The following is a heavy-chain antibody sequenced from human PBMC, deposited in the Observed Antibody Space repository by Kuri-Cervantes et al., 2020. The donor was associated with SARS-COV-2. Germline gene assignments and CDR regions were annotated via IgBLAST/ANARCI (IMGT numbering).Heavy chain of an antibody. CDR3: ARDIPIDDFWSGYYVDY. V-gene: IGHV3-21*01. CDR2: ISSSSSYI. J-gene: IGHJ4*02. Sequence: GGSLRLSCAASGFTFSSYSMNCVRQAPGKGLEWVSSISSSSSYIYYADSVKGRFTISRDNAKNSLYLQMNSLRAEDTAVYYCARDIPIDDFWSGYYVDYWGQGTLVTVSS. D-gene: IGHD3-3*01. CDR1: GFTFSSYS.